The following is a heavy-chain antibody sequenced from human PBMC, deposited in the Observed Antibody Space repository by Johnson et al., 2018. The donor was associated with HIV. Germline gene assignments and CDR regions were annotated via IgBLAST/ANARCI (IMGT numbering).Heavy chain of an antibody. D-gene: IGHD2-8*02. CDR1: GFTFSSYA. V-gene: IGHV3-30*03. Sequence: QVQLLESGGGVVQPGRSLRLSCAASGFTFSSYAMHLVRQAPGKGLEWVAFIQYDGSNKYYADSVKGRFTISRDNSKNTLYLQMNSLRAEDTAVYYCAREPWSHDAFDIWGQGTMVTVSS. CDR3: AREPWSHDAFDI. J-gene: IGHJ3*02. CDR2: IQYDGSNK.